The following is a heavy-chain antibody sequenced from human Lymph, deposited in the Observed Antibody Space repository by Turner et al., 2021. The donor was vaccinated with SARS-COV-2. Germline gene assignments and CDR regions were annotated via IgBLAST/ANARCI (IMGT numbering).Heavy chain of an antibody. V-gene: IGHV3-53*02. CDR1: GFTFISNY. CDR3: ARDLGPLAFDI. J-gene: IGHJ3*02. CDR2: IYIGGTT. Sequence: EVHLVETGGGLIQPGGSLRLPCAASGFTFISNYMGGVRQAPGKGLEWVSVIYIGGTTYYADSVKGRFTISRDNSKNTLYLQMNSLSAEDTAVYYCARDLGPLAFDIWGQGTMVTVSS.